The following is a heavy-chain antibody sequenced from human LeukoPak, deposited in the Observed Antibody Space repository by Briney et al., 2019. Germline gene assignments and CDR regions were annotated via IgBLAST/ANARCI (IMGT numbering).Heavy chain of an antibody. CDR2: IVVGRGNT. D-gene: IGHD3-10*01. V-gene: IGHV1-58*02. J-gene: IGHJ4*02. Sequence: SVKVSCKASGFTLTSSAMQWVRQARGQRLEWIGWIVVGRGNTNYAQKFQERVTITRDMSTRTAYMELSSLRSEDTAVYYCAAALTGSYPEAWGQGTLVTVSS. CDR3: AAALTGSYPEA. CDR1: GFTLTSSA.